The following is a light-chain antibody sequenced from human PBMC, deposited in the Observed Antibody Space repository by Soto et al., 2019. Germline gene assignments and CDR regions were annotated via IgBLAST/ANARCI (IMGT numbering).Light chain of an antibody. CDR2: GAS. CDR3: QHYNNWPRT. V-gene: IGKV3-15*01. Sequence: ETVKTQSPATLSVSPGERVTLSCRASQSVSSNLAWYQQKPGQAPRLLIYGASTRATGIPARFSGSGSGTEFTLTISSLQSEDFAVYYCQHYNNWPRTFGQGTKVEIK. CDR1: QSVSSN. J-gene: IGKJ1*01.